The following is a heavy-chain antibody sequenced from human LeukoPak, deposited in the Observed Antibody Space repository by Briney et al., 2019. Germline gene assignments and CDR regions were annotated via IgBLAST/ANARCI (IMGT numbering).Heavy chain of an antibody. V-gene: IGHV4-59*01. CDR1: GDSISDYY. D-gene: IGHD3-3*01. Sequence: SETLSLTCTVSGDSISDYYWSWIRQPPGKGLEWIGYVHYTGRTDYNPSLKSRVTISVDTSKNQFSLKLSSVTAADTAVYYCARATNYDLWSAYYHHMDVWGKGTTVTVSS. CDR2: VHYTGRT. J-gene: IGHJ6*04. CDR3: ARATNYDLWSAYYHHMDV.